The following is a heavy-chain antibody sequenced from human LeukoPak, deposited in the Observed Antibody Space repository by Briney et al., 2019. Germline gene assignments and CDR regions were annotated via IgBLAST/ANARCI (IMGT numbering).Heavy chain of an antibody. D-gene: IGHD2-2*02. V-gene: IGHV3-48*01. CDR3: ARGRSIVVVPAAIDH. J-gene: IGHJ4*02. Sequence: GGSLRLSCAASGFTFSSYSMSWVRQAPGKGLEWVSYISSSSSTIYYADSVKGRFTISRDNAKNSLYLQMNSLRAEDTAVYYCARGRSIVVVPAAIDHWGQGTLVTVSS. CDR1: GFTFSSYS. CDR2: ISSSSSTI.